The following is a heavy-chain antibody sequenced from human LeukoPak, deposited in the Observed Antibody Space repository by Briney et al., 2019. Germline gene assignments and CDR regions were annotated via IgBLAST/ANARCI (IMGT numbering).Heavy chain of an antibody. CDR2: INPSGGST. V-gene: IGHV1-46*01. Sequence: ASVKVSCKASGYTFTSYYMHWVRQAPGQGLEWMGIINPSGGSTSYAQKFQGRVTMTRDTSTSTVYMELSSLRPEDTAVYYCAREAGYSGRENAFDIWGQGTMVTVSS. CDR1: GYTFTSYY. D-gene: IGHD1-26*01. J-gene: IGHJ3*02. CDR3: AREAGYSGRENAFDI.